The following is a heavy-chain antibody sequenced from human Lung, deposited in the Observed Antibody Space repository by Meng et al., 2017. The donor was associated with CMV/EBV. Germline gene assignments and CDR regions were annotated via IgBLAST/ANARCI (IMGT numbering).Heavy chain of an antibody. V-gene: IGHV3-7*03. CDR1: GFTTNSHW. J-gene: IGHJ4*02. CDR3: VRTLSGSENF. CDR2: INPDGSEK. D-gene: IGHD1-26*01. Sequence: GESXKISCAASGFTTNSHWMNWVRQAPGKGLEWVANINPDGSEKCYVDSVKGRFTISRDSAKNSVFLQMNSLRDDDTAVYYCVRTLSGSENFWGQGTLVTVSS.